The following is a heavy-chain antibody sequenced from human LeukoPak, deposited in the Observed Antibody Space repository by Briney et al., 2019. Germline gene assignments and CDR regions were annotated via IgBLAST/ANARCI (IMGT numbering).Heavy chain of an antibody. CDR2: FDPEDGET. CDR3: ATVPDSSGYYSSAECFQH. V-gene: IGHV1-24*01. J-gene: IGHJ1*01. CDR1: GYTLTELS. D-gene: IGHD3-22*01. Sequence: ASVKVSCKVSGYTLTELSMHWVRQAPGKGLEWMGGFDPEDGETIYAQKFQGRVTMTEDTSTDTAYMELSSLRSEDTAVYYCATVPDSSGYYSSAECFQHWGQGTLVTVSS.